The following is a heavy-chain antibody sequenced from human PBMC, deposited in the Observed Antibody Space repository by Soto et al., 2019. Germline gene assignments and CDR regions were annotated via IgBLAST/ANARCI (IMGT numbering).Heavy chain of an antibody. D-gene: IGHD3-22*01. CDR2: INPNSGGT. V-gene: IGHV1-2*04. Sequence: ASVKVSCKASGYTFTGYYMHWVRQAPGQGLEWMGWINPNSGGTNYAQKFQGWVTMTRDTSISTAYMELSRLRSDDTAVYYCARDLFGRYYDSSGYSAPRRLAVWGQGTTVTVSS. J-gene: IGHJ6*02. CDR3: ARDLFGRYYDSSGYSAPRRLAV. CDR1: GYTFTGYY.